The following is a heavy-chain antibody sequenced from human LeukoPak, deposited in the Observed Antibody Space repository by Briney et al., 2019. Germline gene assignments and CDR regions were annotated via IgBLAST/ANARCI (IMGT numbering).Heavy chain of an antibody. V-gene: IGHV4-4*07. CDR1: GGSISSYY. Sequence: MASETLSLTCTVSGGSISSYYWSWIRQPAGKGLEWIGRIYTSGSTNYNPSLKSRVTMSVDTSKNQFSLKLSSVTAADTAVYYCASYYDILTGYDYWGQGTLVTVSS. J-gene: IGHJ4*02. D-gene: IGHD3-9*01. CDR2: IYTSGST. CDR3: ASYYDILTGYDY.